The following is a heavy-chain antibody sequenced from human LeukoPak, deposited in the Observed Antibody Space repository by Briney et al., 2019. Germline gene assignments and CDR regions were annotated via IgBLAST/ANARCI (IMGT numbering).Heavy chain of an antibody. Sequence: AGGSLRLSSAASGFSFSSYGTHWVRQAPGKGLEWVAVISYDGSNKYYVDSVKGRFTTSRDNFKKTLYMQMNSLRAEDTAVYYYAKGPYSSSWYDYWGQGTLVTVSS. D-gene: IGHD6-13*01. V-gene: IGHV3-30*18. CDR2: ISYDGSNK. J-gene: IGHJ4*02. CDR3: AKGPYSSSWYDY. CDR1: GFSFSSYG.